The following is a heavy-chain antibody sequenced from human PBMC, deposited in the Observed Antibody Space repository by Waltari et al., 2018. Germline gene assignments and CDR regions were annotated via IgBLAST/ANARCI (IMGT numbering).Heavy chain of an antibody. D-gene: IGHD3-22*01. CDR3: ARRPDLDSSGYYYYFDY. J-gene: IGHJ4*02. Sequence: QLQLQESGPGLVKPSETLSLTCTVSGGSISSSSYYWGWIRQPPGKGLEWIGSIYYSGSTYYNPSLKSRVTISVDTSKNQFSLKLSSVTAADTAVYYCARRPDLDSSGYYYYFDYWGQGTLVTVSS. CDR1: GGSISSSSYY. CDR2: IYYSGST. V-gene: IGHV4-39*01.